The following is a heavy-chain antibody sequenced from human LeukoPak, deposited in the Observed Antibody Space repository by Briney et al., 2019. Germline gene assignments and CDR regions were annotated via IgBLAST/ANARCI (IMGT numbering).Heavy chain of an antibody. Sequence: GGSLRLSCAASGFTFSDYYMSWLRQAPGKGLEWVSYISSSGNIIYYADSVKGRFTISRDNAKNSLYLQMNSLRAEDTAVYYCARRRYNWNAIDYWGQGTLVTVSS. CDR2: ISSSGNII. J-gene: IGHJ4*02. D-gene: IGHD1-20*01. CDR1: GFTFSDYY. CDR3: ARRRYNWNAIDY. V-gene: IGHV3-11*01.